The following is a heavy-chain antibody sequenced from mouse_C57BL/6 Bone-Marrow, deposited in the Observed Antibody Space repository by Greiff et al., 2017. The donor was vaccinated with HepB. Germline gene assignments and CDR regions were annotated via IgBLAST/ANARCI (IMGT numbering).Heavy chain of an antibody. CDR2: ISDGGSYT. J-gene: IGHJ4*01. D-gene: IGHD1-1*02. Sequence: EVKLQESGGGLVKPGGSLKLSCAASGFTFSSYAMSWVRQTPDKRLEWVATISDGGSYTYYPDNVKGRFTISRDNAKNNLYLQMSHLKSEDTAMYYCARDVVYAMDYWGQGTSVTVSS. V-gene: IGHV5-4*01. CDR1: GFTFSSYA. CDR3: ARDVVYAMDY.